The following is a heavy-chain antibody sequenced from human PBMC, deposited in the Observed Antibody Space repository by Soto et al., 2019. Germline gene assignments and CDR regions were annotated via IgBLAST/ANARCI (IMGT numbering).Heavy chain of an antibody. D-gene: IGHD2-8*01. CDR1: GFTFSSYG. CDR3: AKDKDIVLRVYALDAFDI. V-gene: IGHV3-30*18. J-gene: IGHJ3*02. CDR2: ISYDGSNK. Sequence: QVQLVESGGGVVQPGRSLRLSCAASGFTFSSYGMHWVRQAPGKGLEWVAVISYDGSNKYYADSVKGRFTISRDNSKNTXXLQMNSLRAEDAAVYYCAKDKDIVLRVYALDAFDIWGQGTMVTVSS.